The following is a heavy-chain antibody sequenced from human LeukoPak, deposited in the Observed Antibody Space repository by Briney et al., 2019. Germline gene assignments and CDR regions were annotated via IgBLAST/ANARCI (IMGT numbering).Heavy chain of an antibody. CDR1: GFTFSSYS. D-gene: IGHD2-2*01. CDR2: ISSSSSYI. J-gene: IGHJ3*02. CDR3: ARDCSSTSCSPQNAFDI. Sequence: PGGSLRLSCAASGFTFSSYSMNWVRQAPGKGLEWVSSISSSSSYIYYADSVKGRFTISRDNAKNSLYLQMNSLRAEDTAVYYCARDCSSTSCSPQNAFDIWGQGTMVTVSS. V-gene: IGHV3-21*01.